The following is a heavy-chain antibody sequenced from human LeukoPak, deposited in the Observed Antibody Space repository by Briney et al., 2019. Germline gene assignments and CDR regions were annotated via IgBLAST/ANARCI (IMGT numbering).Heavy chain of an antibody. CDR1: GFTLSSYW. CDR2: IKEDGSEK. J-gene: IGHJ4*02. V-gene: IGHV3-7*01. D-gene: IGHD6-19*01. Sequence: GGSLRLSCVASGFTLSSYWMSWVRQVPGKGLEWVANIKEDGSEKNYVDSVKGRFTISRDNSKNTLYLQMNSLRAEDTAVYYCARGSYSSGWYVDYWGQGTLVTVSS. CDR3: ARGSYSSGWYVDY.